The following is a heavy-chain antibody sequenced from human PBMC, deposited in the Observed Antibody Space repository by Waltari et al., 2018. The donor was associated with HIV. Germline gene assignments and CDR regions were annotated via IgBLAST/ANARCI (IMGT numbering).Heavy chain of an antibody. V-gene: IGHV1-58*02. CDR1: GFVFSSSA. CDR3: AADGKLRYSGDNFPYPFFFGFYI. D-gene: IGHD3-16*02. Sequence: MELVQSGPQVKKPGTSVTVSCKASGFVFSSSAIHWVRQARGQGLEWIGYVVVRSEYKSVAEGLRERVTITVDRCTETAELVLDSLRSEDTAVYSCAADGKLRYSGDNFPYPFFFGFYIWGQGTTV. J-gene: IGHJ6*02. CDR2: VVVRSEYK.